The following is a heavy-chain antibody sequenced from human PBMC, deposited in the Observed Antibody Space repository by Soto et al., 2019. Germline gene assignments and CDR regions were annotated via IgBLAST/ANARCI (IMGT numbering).Heavy chain of an antibody. Sequence: ASVKVSCKASGYTFTSYGISWVRQAPGQGLEWMGWISAYNGNTNYAQKLQGRVTMTTDTSTSTAYMELRSLRSDDTAVYYCARVAYHSGSNQSTYYYYYGMDVWGQGTTVTVSS. CDR1: GYTFTSYG. J-gene: IGHJ6*02. D-gene: IGHD1-26*01. CDR2: ISAYNGNT. V-gene: IGHV1-18*04. CDR3: ARVAYHSGSNQSTYYYYYGMDV.